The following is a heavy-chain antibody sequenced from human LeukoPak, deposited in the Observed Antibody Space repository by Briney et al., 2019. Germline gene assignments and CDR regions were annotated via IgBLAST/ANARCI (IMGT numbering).Heavy chain of an antibody. D-gene: IGHD3-10*01. CDR3: ARSTAQGYGENP. CDR2: INPNSGGT. CDR1: GYTFTGYY. J-gene: IGHJ5*02. V-gene: IGHV1-2*06. Sequence: ASVKVSCKASGYTFTGYYMHWVRQAPGQGLEWMGRINPNSGGTNYAQKFQARVTMTRDTSISTAYMELSRLRSDDTAVYYCARSTAQGYGENPWGQGTLVTVSS.